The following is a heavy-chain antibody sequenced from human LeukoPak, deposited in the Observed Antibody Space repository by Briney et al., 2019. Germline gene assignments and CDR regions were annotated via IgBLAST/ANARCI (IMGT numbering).Heavy chain of an antibody. CDR2: IYTSGTT. V-gene: IGHV4-61*02. J-gene: IGHJ5*02. Sequence: SETLSLTCTVSGDSISGGGNYWTWIRQPAGKGLEWLGRIYTSGTTNYNPSLQSRITILLDTSKNHFSLNLSSVTAADTADYYCARGRIAAAGFDIWGQGTLVTVSS. CDR3: ARGRIAAAGFDI. D-gene: IGHD6-13*01. CDR1: GDSISGGGNY.